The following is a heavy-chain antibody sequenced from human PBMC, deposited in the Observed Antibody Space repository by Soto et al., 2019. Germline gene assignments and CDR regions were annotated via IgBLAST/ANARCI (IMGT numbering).Heavy chain of an antibody. CDR2: ISWNSGSI. V-gene: IGHV3-9*01. Sequence: EVQLVESGGGLVQPGRSLRLSCAASGFTFDDYAMHWVRQAPGKGLEWVSGISWNSGSIGYADSVKGRFTISRDNAKNSLYLQMNSLRAEDTALYYCAKDISLIVVVPAATNYYYYMDVLGKGTTVTVSS. CDR1: GFTFDDYA. CDR3: AKDISLIVVVPAATNYYYYMDV. J-gene: IGHJ6*03. D-gene: IGHD2-2*01.